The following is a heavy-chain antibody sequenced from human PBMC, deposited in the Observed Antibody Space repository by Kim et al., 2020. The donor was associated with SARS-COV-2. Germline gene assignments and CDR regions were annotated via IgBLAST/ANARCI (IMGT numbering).Heavy chain of an antibody. J-gene: IGHJ6*02. D-gene: IGHD1-26*01. Sequence: KGRLPISRDNSKNTLYLQMNSQGAEDTAVYYCAREGGRELLPNYYGMDVWGQGTTVTVSS. V-gene: IGHV3-30*07. CDR3: AREGGRELLPNYYGMDV.